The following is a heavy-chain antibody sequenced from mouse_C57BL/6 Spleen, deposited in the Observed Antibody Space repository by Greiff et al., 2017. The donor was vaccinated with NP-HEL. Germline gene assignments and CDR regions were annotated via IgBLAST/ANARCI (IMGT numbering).Heavy chain of an antibody. J-gene: IGHJ3*01. CDR3: ARLYDYDRGSWCAY. CDR2: IYPRSGNT. Sequence: QVQLQQSGAELARPGASVKLSCKASGYTFTSYGISWVKQRTGQGLEWIGEIYPRSGNTYYNEKFKGKATLTADKSSSTAYMELRSLTSEDSAVYFWARLYDYDRGSWCAYWGQGTLVTVSA. CDR1: GYTFTSYG. V-gene: IGHV1-81*01. D-gene: IGHD2-4*01.